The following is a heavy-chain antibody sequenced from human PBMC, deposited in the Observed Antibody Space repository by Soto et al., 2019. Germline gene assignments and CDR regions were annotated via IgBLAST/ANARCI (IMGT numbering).Heavy chain of an antibody. V-gene: IGHV3-48*02. D-gene: IGHD3-10*01. CDR1: GFTFSLYS. CDR2: IGRSSTGI. Sequence: EVQLVESGGGLVQPGGSLRLSCAASGFTFSLYSMSWVRQAPGKGLEWVSYIGRSSTGIHYADSVKGRFTISRDDATNSMHLQMNSLRDGDTVVYSCARAVTWGLDVWGQGTTVSISS. CDR3: ARAVTWGLDV. J-gene: IGHJ6*02.